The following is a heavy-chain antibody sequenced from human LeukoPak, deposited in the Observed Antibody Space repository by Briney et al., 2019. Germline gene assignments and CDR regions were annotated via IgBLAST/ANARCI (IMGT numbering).Heavy chain of an antibody. V-gene: IGHV3-23*01. CDR3: TKESDYSNAAPEWGFDS. D-gene: IGHD3-3*01. CDR2: ISGSSSHT. J-gene: IGHJ4*02. Sequence: PGGSLRLSCVASGFAFSRYAMSWVRQARGKGLEWVSGISGSSSHTADAESVKGRFTISRDNFRNTLYLQMHSLRADDTAVYYCTKESDYSNAAPEWGFDSWGQGTLVTVSS. CDR1: GFAFSRYA.